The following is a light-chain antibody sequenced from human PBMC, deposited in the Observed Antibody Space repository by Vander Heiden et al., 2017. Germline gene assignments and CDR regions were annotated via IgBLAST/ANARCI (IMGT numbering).Light chain of an antibody. Sequence: SYMLTQPPSVSVAPGQTARVICGAHKLGRKRVHWYQQRPGQAPVLVVYDDSDRPSGIPDRVSGSNSGNTATLTISRVEAGDEADYYCQVWDSSSDHVVFGGGTKLTVL. V-gene: IGLV3-21*02. J-gene: IGLJ2*01. CDR2: DDS. CDR3: QVWDSSSDHVV. CDR1: KLGRKR.